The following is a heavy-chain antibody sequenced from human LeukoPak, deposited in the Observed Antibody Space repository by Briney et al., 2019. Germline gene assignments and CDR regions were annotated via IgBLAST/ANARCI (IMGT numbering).Heavy chain of an antibody. CDR3: ARVIANWGSYYYGMDV. Sequence: SVKVSCKASGGTFSSYAISWVRQAPGQGLEWMGRIIPILGIANYAQKFQGRVTITADKSTSTAYMELSSLRSEDTAVYYCARVIANWGSYYYGMDVWGQGTTVTVSS. D-gene: IGHD7-27*01. V-gene: IGHV1-69*04. CDR1: GGTFSSYA. CDR2: IIPILGIA. J-gene: IGHJ6*02.